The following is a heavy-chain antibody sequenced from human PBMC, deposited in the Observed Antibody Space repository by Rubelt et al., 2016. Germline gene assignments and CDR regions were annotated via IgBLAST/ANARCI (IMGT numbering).Heavy chain of an antibody. D-gene: IGHD3-3*01. Sequence: QVQLQESGPGLVKPSETLSLTCTVSGGSISSYYWSWIRQPPGKGLEWIGYIFFSGSTNYNPSLKMRVTISVDTSKNQFSRKLSSVTAADTAVYYCARVDWSGYYYYWGQGTLVTVSS. CDR3: ARVDWSGYYYY. CDR1: GGSISSYY. V-gene: IGHV4-59*01. CDR2: IFFSGST. J-gene: IGHJ4*02.